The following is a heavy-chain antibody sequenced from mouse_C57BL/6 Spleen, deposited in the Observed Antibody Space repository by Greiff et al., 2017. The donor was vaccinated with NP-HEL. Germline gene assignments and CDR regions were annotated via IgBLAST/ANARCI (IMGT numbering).Heavy chain of an antibody. CDR1: GYAFSSSW. V-gene: IGHV1-82*01. J-gene: IGHJ1*03. D-gene: IGHD2-1*01. CDR3: AREGNGYFDV. Sequence: VKLMESGPELVKPGASVKISCKASGYAFSSSWMNWVKQRPGKGLEWIGRIYPGDGDTNYNGKFKGKAPLTAAQSSSKAYMQLSSLTSEDSAVYFCAREGNGYFDVWGTGTTVTVSS. CDR2: IYPGDGDT.